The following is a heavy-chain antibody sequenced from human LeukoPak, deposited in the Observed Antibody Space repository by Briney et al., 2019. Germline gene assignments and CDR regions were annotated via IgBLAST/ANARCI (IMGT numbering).Heavy chain of an antibody. CDR3: ASSGISSYGMDV. CDR1: GGSSSGYY. Sequence: PSETLSLTCAVYGGSSSGYYWSWIRQPPGKGLEWIGEINHSGSTNYNPSLKSRVTISVDTSKNQFSLKLSSVTAADTAVYYCASSGISSYGMDVWGQGTTVTVSS. V-gene: IGHV4-34*01. J-gene: IGHJ6*02. D-gene: IGHD3-3*01. CDR2: INHSGST.